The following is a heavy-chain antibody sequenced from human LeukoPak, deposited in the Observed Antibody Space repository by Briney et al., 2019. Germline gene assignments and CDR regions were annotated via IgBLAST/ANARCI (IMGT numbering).Heavy chain of an antibody. J-gene: IGHJ4*02. CDR2: ITGSGGST. D-gene: IGHD2-21*02. Sequence: GGSLRLSCAASGFTFSSYAMSWVRQAPGKGLEWVSGITGSGGSTYYADSVKGRFTTSRDNSKNTLYLQMNSLRAEDTAIYYCAKKSVAAIPPLYWGRGTLVTVSS. V-gene: IGHV3-23*01. CDR3: AKKSVAAIPPLY. CDR1: GFTFSSYA.